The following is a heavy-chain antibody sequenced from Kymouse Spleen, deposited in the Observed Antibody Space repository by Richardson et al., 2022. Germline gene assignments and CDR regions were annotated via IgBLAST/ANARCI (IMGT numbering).Heavy chain of an antibody. CDR2: IWYDGSNK. J-gene: IGHJ4*02,IGHJ5*02. CDR1: GFTFSSYG. CDR3: ATYGSGSSL. V-gene: IGHV3-33*01. D-gene: IGHD3-10*01. Sequence: QVQLVESGGGVVQPGRSLRLSCAASGFTFSSYGMHWVRQAPGKGLEWVAVIWYDGSNKYYADSVKGRFTISRDNSKNTLYLQMNSLRAEDTAVYYCATYGSGSSLWGQGTLVTVSS.